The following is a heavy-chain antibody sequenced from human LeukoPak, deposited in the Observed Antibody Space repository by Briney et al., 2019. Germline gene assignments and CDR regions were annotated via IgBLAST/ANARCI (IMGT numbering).Heavy chain of an antibody. CDR2: ISSRSSYI. CDR1: GFTFSSYG. CDR3: ARAELMATITYFDY. D-gene: IGHD5-24*01. V-gene: IGHV3-21*01. J-gene: IGHJ4*02. Sequence: GGSLRLSRAASGFTFSSYGMNWVRQAPGEGLEWVSSISSRSSYIYYADSVKGRCTISRDNAKNSLYLQLNSMRDEDTAVYYCARAELMATITYFDYWGQGTLVTVSS.